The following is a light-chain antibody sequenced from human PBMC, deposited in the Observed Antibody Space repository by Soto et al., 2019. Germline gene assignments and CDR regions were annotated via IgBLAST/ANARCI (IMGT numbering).Light chain of an antibody. V-gene: IGLV2-14*01. J-gene: IGLJ1*01. CDR2: EVN. Sequence: QSALTQPASLSGSPGQSITISCTGTSSDIGAYDYVSWFQQHPGKAPKLMISEVNNRPSGVSNRFSGSKSGNTAYLTISGLQFEDEAEYFCSSFTTPSTHVFGTGTKLPVL. CDR1: SSDIGAYDY. CDR3: SSFTTPSTHV.